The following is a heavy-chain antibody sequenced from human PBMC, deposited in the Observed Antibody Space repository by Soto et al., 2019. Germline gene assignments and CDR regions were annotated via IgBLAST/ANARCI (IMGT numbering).Heavy chain of an antibody. J-gene: IGHJ6*02. CDR1: GYSFTSYG. V-gene: IGHV1-18*04. CDR2: ISGYDGKT. Sequence: QVQLVQSGAEVKKPGASVKVSCKASGYSFTSYGISWVRQAPRQGLEWVGWISGYDGKTNYAKKFQGRVTMITDTSTTTAYMEVRSLRSDDTAVYFCARRRRGKNNFYEDYFYDMHFWGQGTTVTVSS. D-gene: IGHD3-10*01. CDR3: ARRRRGKNNFYEDYFYDMHF.